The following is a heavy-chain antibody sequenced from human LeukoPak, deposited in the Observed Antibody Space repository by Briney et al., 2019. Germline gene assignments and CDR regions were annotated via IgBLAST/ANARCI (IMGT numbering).Heavy chain of an antibody. D-gene: IGHD2-21*01. V-gene: IGHV1-18*01. CDR3: ARSTMVVINWFDP. J-gene: IGHJ5*02. CDR1: GYTFTSYG. CDR2: ISAYNGNT. Sequence: ASVKVSCKASGYTFTSYGISWVRQAPGQGLEWMGWISAYNGNTNYAQKLQGRVTMTTDTSTSTVYMELRSLRSDDPAVYYCARSTMVVINWFDPWGQGTLVTVSS.